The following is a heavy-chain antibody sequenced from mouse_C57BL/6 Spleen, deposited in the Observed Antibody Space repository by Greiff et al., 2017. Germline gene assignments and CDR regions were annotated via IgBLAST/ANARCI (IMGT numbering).Heavy chain of an antibody. J-gene: IGHJ2*01. V-gene: IGHV5-17*01. CDR1: GFTFSDYG. CDR2: ISSGSSTI. D-gene: IGHD1-1*01. Sequence: EVQLVESGGGLVKPGGSLKLSCAASGFTFSDYGMHWVRQAPEKGLEWVAYISSGSSTIYYADTVKGRFTISRDNAKNTLFLQMTSLRSEDTAMYYCARRVYGSSYNYFDYWGQGTTLTVSS. CDR3: ARRVYGSSYNYFDY.